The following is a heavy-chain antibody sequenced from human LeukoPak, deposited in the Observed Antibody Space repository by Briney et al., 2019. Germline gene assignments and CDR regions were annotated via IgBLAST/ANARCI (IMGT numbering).Heavy chain of an antibody. CDR3: ASGSGSYSSY. D-gene: IGHD1-26*01. Sequence: GASVKVSCKASGYTFTGCYMYWVRQAPGQGLEWMGRINPNSGGTNYAQKFQGGVTMTRDTSISTAYMELSRLRSDDTAVYYCASGSGSYSSYWGQGTLVTVSS. V-gene: IGHV1-2*06. CDR2: INPNSGGT. J-gene: IGHJ4*02. CDR1: GYTFTGCY.